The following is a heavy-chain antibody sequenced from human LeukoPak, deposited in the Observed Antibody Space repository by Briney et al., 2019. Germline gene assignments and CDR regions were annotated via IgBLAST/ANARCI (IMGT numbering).Heavy chain of an antibody. Sequence: SETLSLTCTVSGGSISGSYWNWIRQPPGKGLEWIGYIHYSGSINYNPSLKSRVTISVDTSKNQFSLKMSSVTAADTAVYYCARDPVDQPYWFFDLWGRGTLVTVSS. J-gene: IGHJ2*01. V-gene: IGHV4-59*01. CDR2: IHYSGSI. CDR1: GGSISGSY. CDR3: ARDPVDQPYWFFDL.